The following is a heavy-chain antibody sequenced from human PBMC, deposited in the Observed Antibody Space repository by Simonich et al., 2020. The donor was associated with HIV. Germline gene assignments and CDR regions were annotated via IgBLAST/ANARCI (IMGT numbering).Heavy chain of an antibody. V-gene: IGHV2-5*01. CDR2: LHWQDYK. Sequence: ITLRESGPPLVPPTQTLTLTCTFSAFSLSTSGVGGGWIRQPPGKALVWLALLHWQDYKSYSPSLKSRLTITKDTSKNQVVLTMTNMDPVDTATNYCAHLYDSSGYYYVFFQHWGQGTLVTVSS. D-gene: IGHD3-22*01. CDR1: AFSLSTSGVG. CDR3: AHLYDSSGYYYVFFQH. J-gene: IGHJ1*01.